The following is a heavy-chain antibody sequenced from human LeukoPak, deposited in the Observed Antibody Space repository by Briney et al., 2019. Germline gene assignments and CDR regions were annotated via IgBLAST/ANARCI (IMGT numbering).Heavy chain of an antibody. CDR1: GLTFSSYW. CDR3: ATTRITMIVGLASRFDY. CDR2: IKQDGSEK. J-gene: IGHJ4*02. Sequence: GGSLRLSCAASGLTFSSYWMSWVRQAPGKGLEWVANIKQDGSEKYYVDSVKGRFTISRDNAKNSLYLQMNSLRAEDTAVYYCATTRITMIVGLASRFDYWGQGTLVTVSS. V-gene: IGHV3-7*01. D-gene: IGHD3-22*01.